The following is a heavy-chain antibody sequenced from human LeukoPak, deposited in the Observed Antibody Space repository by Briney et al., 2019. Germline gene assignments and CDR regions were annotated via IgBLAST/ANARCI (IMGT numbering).Heavy chain of an antibody. CDR1: GGSISSYY. D-gene: IGHD3-10*01. J-gene: IGHJ4*02. V-gene: IGHV4-59*01. CDR2: IYYSGST. Sequence: PSETLSLTCTVSGGSISSYYWSWIRQPPGKGLEWIGYIYYSGSTNYNPSLKSRVTISVDTSKNQFSLKLSSVTAADTAVYYCARVGGFGELTVDYWGQGTLVTVSS. CDR3: ARVGGFGELTVDY.